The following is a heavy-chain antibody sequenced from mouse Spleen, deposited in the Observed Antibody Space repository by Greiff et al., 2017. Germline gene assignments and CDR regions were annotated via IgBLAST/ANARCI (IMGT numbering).Heavy chain of an antibody. V-gene: IGHV3-5*01. CDR3: ARATNLYYYAMDY. CDR2: IYYSGTI. J-gene: IGHJ4*01. D-gene: IGHD4-1*01. Sequence: VQLKESGPGLVKPSQTVFLTCTVTGISITTGTYRWSWIRQFPGNKLEWIGYIYYSGTITYNPSLTSRTTITRDTPKNQFFLEMNSLTAEDTATYYCARATNLYYYAMDYWGQGTSVTVSS. CDR1: GISITTGTYR.